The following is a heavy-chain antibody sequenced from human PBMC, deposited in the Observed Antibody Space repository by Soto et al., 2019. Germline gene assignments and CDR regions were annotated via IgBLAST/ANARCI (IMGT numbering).Heavy chain of an antibody. CDR3: ARDTGTTVLTGLWYFDL. Sequence: QVQLVQSGAEVKKPGSSVKVSCKASGGTFSSYAISWVRQAPGQGLEWMGGIIPIFGTANYAQKFQGRVTITADESTRTDDMGLSSLRSEDTAVYYCARDTGTTVLTGLWYFDLWGRGTLVTVSS. J-gene: IGHJ2*01. D-gene: IGHD4-17*01. V-gene: IGHV1-69*12. CDR1: GGTFSSYA. CDR2: IIPIFGTA.